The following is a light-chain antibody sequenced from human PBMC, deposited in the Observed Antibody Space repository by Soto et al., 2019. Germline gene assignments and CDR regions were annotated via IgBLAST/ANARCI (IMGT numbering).Light chain of an antibody. CDR2: AAS. CDR1: QNINTY. Sequence: DVQMTQSPSSLSASVGDRVTITCRASQNINTYLNWYQQKPGKAPKLLIYAASSLQSGVPSRFSGSGSGTDFTLTISSLQPEDFATYYCQQSYSTPRTFGQGTKVDI. V-gene: IGKV1-39*01. CDR3: QQSYSTPRT. J-gene: IGKJ1*01.